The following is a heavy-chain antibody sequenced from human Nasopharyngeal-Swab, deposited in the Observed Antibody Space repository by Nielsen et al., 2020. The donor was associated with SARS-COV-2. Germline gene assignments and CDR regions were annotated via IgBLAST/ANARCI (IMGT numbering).Heavy chain of an antibody. J-gene: IGHJ4*02. V-gene: IGHV3-30*03. D-gene: IGHD5-24*01. CDR1: GFTFSTYG. Sequence: GESLKISCAASGFTFSTYGMHWVRQAPGKGPEWAALISYDGSAKYYADSVKGRFTISRDNAKSSLFLQMDSLRAEDTALYYCARDIGDGYNLLYYFDYWGPGTLVTVSS. CDR2: ISYDGSAK. CDR3: ARDIGDGYNLLYYFDY.